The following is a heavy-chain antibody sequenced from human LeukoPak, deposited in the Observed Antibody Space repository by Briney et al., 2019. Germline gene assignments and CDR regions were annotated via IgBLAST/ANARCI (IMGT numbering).Heavy chain of an antibody. CDR3: ARVYYASWRGQPLSQHWLDP. J-gene: IGHJ5*02. V-gene: IGHV3-11*04. CDR2: IRSTGSST. D-gene: IGHD3-3*01. CDR1: GFTFRDYY. Sequence: GGSLRLSCTASGFTFRDYYVTWIRQAPGKGLEWVSYIRSTGSSTAYADSVKGRFAISRDNAKNSLYLQMNGLRVEDTAIYYCARVYYASWRGQPLSQHWLDPWGQGTLVTVSS.